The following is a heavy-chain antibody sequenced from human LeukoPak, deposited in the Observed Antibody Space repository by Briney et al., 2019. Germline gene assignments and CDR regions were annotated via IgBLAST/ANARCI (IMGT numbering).Heavy chain of an antibody. Sequence: SETLSLTCTVSGGSIRSFFWSWIRQPAGKGLEWIGRIYNSENIKYSPSLKSRVIMSIDTSKNQFSLKLTSVTAADTAVYYCARGFVPPGQLDYHYMDVWGKGTTVTVSS. J-gene: IGHJ6*03. D-gene: IGHD1-1*01. CDR1: GGSIRSFF. CDR2: IYNSENI. V-gene: IGHV4-4*07. CDR3: ARGFVPPGQLDYHYMDV.